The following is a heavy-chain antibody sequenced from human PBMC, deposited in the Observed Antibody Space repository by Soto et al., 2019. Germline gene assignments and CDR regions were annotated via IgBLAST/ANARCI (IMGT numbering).Heavy chain of an antibody. CDR3: ARDGIGGTVFRGFCVY. J-gene: IGHJ4*02. Sequence: LVESGGGVVQPGGSLRLSCVASGSIFSGYGMHWVRQAPGKGLEWVAVIWYDGSNKYYADSVKGRFTISRDNSKNMLYLQMDSLRAEDTAVYYCARDGIGGTVFRGFCVYWGQGTLVTVSS. V-gene: IGHV3-33*01. D-gene: IGHD1-7*01. CDR2: IWYDGSNK. CDR1: GSIFSGYG.